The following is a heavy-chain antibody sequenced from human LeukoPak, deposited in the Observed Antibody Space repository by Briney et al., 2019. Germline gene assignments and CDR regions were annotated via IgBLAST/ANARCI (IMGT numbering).Heavy chain of an antibody. D-gene: IGHD4-17*01. Sequence: GRSLRLSCAASGFTFSSYAMHWVRQAPGKGLEWVAVISYDGSNKYYADSVKGRFTISRDNSKNTLYLQMNSLRAEDTAVYHCARDRGVTTVTEYYFDYWGQGTLVTVSS. CDR2: ISYDGSNK. V-gene: IGHV3-30-3*01. CDR3: ARDRGVTTVTEYYFDY. J-gene: IGHJ4*02. CDR1: GFTFSSYA.